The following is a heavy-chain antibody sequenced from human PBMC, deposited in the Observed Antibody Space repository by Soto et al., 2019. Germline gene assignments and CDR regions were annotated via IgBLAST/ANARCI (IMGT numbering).Heavy chain of an antibody. Sequence: QVQLQESGPGLVKPSETLSLTCTVSGGSISSYYWSWIRQPPGKGLEWIGYIYYSGSTNYNPSLKSRVTISVDTSKNPFSLKLSSVTAADTAVYYCARRDGDYVGIDPWGQGTLVTVSS. CDR3: ARRDGDYVGIDP. CDR2: IYYSGST. CDR1: GGSISSYY. D-gene: IGHD4-17*01. V-gene: IGHV4-59*08. J-gene: IGHJ5*02.